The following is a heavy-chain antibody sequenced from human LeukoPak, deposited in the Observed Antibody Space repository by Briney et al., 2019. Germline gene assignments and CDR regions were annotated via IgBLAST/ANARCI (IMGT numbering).Heavy chain of an antibody. V-gene: IGHV3-73*01. Sequence: GGSLRLSCAASGFTFSGSAMHWVRQASGKGLEWVGRIRSKPNSYATAYAASVKGRFTISRDDSKNTAYLQMNSLKTEDTAVYYCTSRTTGTTREVGVWGQGTTVTVSS. J-gene: IGHJ6*02. CDR1: GFTFSGSA. CDR3: TSRTTGTTREVGV. D-gene: IGHD1-1*01. CDR2: IRSKPNSYAT.